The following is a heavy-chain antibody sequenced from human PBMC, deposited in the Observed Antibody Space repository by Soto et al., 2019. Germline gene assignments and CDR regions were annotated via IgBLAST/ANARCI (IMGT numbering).Heavy chain of an antibody. V-gene: IGHV4-31*03. J-gene: IGHJ2*01. Sequence: QVQLQESGPGLVKPSQTLSLTCTVSGGSISSGGYYWSWIRQHPGKGLEWIGYIYYSGSTYYNPSLKSRVTISVNTSKNQFSLKLSSVTAADTAVYYCARDRAMIVVEGGGYFDLWGRGTLVTVSS. CDR3: ARDRAMIVVEGGGYFDL. D-gene: IGHD3-22*01. CDR1: GGSISSGGYY. CDR2: IYYSGST.